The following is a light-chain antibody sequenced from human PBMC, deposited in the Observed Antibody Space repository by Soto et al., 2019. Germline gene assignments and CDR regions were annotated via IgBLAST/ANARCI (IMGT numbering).Light chain of an antibody. CDR3: QQRRNWIT. V-gene: IGKV3-11*01. CDR1: QSIGNY. J-gene: IGKJ4*01. CDR2: DAS. Sequence: EIVLTQSPATLSLSPGQRATLSCRASQSIGNYLAWYQQKPGQAPRLLMYDASTRATGIPARFSGSGSGTDFTLTISSLEPEDLAVYHCQQRRNWITFGGGTKVEIK.